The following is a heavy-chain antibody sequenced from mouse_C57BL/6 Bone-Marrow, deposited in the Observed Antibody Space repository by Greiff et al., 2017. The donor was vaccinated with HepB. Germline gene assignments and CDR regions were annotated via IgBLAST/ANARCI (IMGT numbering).Heavy chain of an antibody. Sequence: QVQLQQSGAELARPGASVKMSCKASGYTFTSYTMHWVKQRPGQGLEWIGYINPSSGYTKYNQKFKDKATLTADKSSSTAYMQLCSLTSEDSAVYYCATTIYGSSLMDYWGQGTSVTVSS. CDR1: GYTFTSYT. J-gene: IGHJ4*01. D-gene: IGHD1-1*01. CDR2: INPSSGYT. V-gene: IGHV1-4*01. CDR3: ATTIYGSSLMDY.